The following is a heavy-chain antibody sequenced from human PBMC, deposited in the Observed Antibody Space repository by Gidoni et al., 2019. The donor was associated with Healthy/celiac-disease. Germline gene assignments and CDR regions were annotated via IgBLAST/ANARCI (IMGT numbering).Heavy chain of an antibody. J-gene: IGHJ4*02. CDR3: ARGLVGAGY. CDR2: INHSGST. Sequence: QVQLQQWGAGLLKPSETLSLTCAVSGGSFSGYYWSWIRQPPGKGLEWIGEINHSGSTNYNPSLKSRVTISVDTSKNQFSLKLSSVTAADTAVYYCARGLVGAGYWGQGTLVTVSS. D-gene: IGHD1-26*01. V-gene: IGHV4-34*01. CDR1: GGSFSGYY.